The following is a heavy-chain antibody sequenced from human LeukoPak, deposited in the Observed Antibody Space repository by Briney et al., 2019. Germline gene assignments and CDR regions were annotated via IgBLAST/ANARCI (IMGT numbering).Heavy chain of an antibody. Sequence: SGPTLVNPTQTLTLTCTFSGFSLSTSGVGVGWIRQPPGKALEWPALIYWDDDKRYSPSLKSRLTITKDTSKNQVVLTMTNMDPVDTATYYCAHRTTMTTVTPSAFDIWGQGTMVTVSS. J-gene: IGHJ3*02. CDR2: IYWDDDK. CDR1: GFSLSTSGVG. CDR3: AHRTTMTTVTPSAFDI. V-gene: IGHV2-5*02. D-gene: IGHD4-17*01.